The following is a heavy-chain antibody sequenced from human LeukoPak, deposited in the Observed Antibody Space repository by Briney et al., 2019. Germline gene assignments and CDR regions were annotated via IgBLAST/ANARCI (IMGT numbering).Heavy chain of an antibody. D-gene: IGHD3-3*01. J-gene: IGHJ6*04. V-gene: IGHV4-59*08. Sequence: ETLSLTCTVSGGSISSYYWSWIRQPPGKGLEWIGYIYYSGSTNYNPSLKSRLTIAVDTSKNQFSLKLSSVTAADTAVYYCARHSVVTPYYDFSSGPDFWGKGSMVTVSS. CDR2: IYYSGST. CDR1: GGSISSYY. CDR3: ARHSVVTPYYDFSSGPDF.